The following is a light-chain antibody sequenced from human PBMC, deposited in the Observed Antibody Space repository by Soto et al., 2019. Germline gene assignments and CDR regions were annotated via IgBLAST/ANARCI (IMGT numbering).Light chain of an antibody. J-gene: IGKJ2*01. Sequence: EIVLTQSPATLSLSPGERATLSCRASQSVSSYLAWNQQKPGQAPRLLIYDASNRATGFPARFSGSGSGTDFTLTISSLEPEDFGVYYCQQRSNWPPDTFGQGTKLEI. V-gene: IGKV3-11*01. CDR3: QQRSNWPPDT. CDR2: DAS. CDR1: QSVSSY.